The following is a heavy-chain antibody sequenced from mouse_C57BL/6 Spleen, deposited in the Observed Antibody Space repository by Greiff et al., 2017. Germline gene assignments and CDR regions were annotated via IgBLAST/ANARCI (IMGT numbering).Heavy chain of an antibody. Sequence: FQLQQSGPELVKPGASVKISCKASGYSFTGYYMNWVKQSPDKSLEWIGEINPSTCGTTYNQKFKAKATLTVDKSSSTAYMQLKSLTSEDSAVYYCAREGEGYLDVWGTGTTVTVSS. J-gene: IGHJ1*03. CDR3: AREGEGYLDV. V-gene: IGHV1-42*01. D-gene: IGHD2-13*01. CDR2: INPSTCGT. CDR1: GYSFTGYY.